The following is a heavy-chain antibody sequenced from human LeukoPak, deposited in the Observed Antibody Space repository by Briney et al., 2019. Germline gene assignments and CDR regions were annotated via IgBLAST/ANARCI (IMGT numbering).Heavy chain of an antibody. CDR1: GGSVSSGSYY. D-gene: IGHD5-18*01. Sequence: SETLSLTCTVSGGSVSSGSYYWSWIRQPPGRGLEWIGYIYYSGSTNYNPSLKSRVTISVDTSKNQFSLKLSSVTAADTAVYYCASTDATPGYSYTFDYWGQGTLVTVSS. CDR3: ASTDATPGYSYTFDY. J-gene: IGHJ4*02. V-gene: IGHV4-61*01. CDR2: IYYSGST.